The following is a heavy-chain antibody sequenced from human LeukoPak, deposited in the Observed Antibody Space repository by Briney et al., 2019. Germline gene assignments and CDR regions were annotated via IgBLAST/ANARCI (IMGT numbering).Heavy chain of an antibody. CDR1: GGSITSTNW. Sequence: PSGTLSLTCGVSGGSITSTNWWSSVRQPPGPGLEWIGQVSLSGLTNYNPSLSSRVIMALDTSKNHLSLNLTSVTAAHTAVYYCSRENGAFSPFGYWGQGTLVTVPS. CDR2: VSLSGLT. D-gene: IGHD2-8*01. V-gene: IGHV4-4*02. CDR3: SRENGAFSPFGY. J-gene: IGHJ4*02.